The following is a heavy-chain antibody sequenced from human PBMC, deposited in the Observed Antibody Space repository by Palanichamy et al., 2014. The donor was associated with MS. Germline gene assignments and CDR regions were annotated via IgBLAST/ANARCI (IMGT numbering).Heavy chain of an antibody. Sequence: EVQLVESGGGLVQPGGSLRLSCAASGFTLSAYDMHWVRQTTGKRVWSGVSAIGTVDDTYYLDSVRGRFTISRENAKNSLYLQMNSLRAEDTAMYYCVREMRGSGWQPLDYWGLGTLVIVSS. J-gene: IGHJ4*02. CDR3: VREMRGSGWQPLDY. CDR2: IGTVDDT. V-gene: IGHV3-13*01. CDR1: GFTLSAYD. D-gene: IGHD6-19*01.